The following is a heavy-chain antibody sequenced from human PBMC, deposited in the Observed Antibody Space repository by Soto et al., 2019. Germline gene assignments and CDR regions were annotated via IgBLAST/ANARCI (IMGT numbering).Heavy chain of an antibody. CDR1: GFTVSSNY. D-gene: IGHD3-22*01. V-gene: IGHV3-53*01. J-gene: IGHJ3*02. Sequence: SGGSLRLSCAASGFTVSSNYMSWVRQAPGKGLEWVSVIYSGGSTYYADSVKGRFTISRDNSKNTLYLQMNSLRAEDTAVYYCARPLDYDSSGYYAFDIWGQGTMVTVSS. CDR3: ARPLDYDSSGYYAFDI. CDR2: IYSGGST.